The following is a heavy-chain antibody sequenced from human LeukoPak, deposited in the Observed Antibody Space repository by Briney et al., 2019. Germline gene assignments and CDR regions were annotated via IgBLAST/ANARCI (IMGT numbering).Heavy chain of an antibody. J-gene: IGHJ4*02. CDR2: INAGNGNT. V-gene: IGHV1-3*03. CDR3: ARESGSYFVFDY. CDR1: GYTFTSYA. D-gene: IGHD1-26*01. Sequence: GASVKVSCKASGYTFTSYAMHWVRQAPGQRLEWMGWINAGNGNTKYSQEFQGRVTITRDTSASTAYMELSSLRSEDMAVYYCARESGSYFVFDYWGQGTLVTVS.